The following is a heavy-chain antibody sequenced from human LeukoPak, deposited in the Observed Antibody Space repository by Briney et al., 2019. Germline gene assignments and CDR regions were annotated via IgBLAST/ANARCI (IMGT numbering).Heavy chain of an antibody. CDR2: IYYSGTT. CDR1: GSPLSSSY. V-gene: IGHV4-59*08. D-gene: IGHD2-15*01. CDR3: ARRGYCSGGTCLTFDL. J-gene: IGHJ4*02. Sequence: KPSETLSLTCTVSGSPLSSSYRGWIRQPPREGLGWIWYIYYSGTTNYNPSLKSRLTISVDTSKNQFSLKLSSVTAADTAVYYCARRGYCSGGTCLTFDLWGQGTLVTVSS.